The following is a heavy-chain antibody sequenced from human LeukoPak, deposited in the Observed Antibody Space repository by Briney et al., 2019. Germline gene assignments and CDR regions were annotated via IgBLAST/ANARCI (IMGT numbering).Heavy chain of an antibody. CDR2: INWNGGST. J-gene: IGHJ4*02. CDR1: GFSVSNNY. CDR3: ARKAVAGSYYFDY. D-gene: IGHD6-19*01. V-gene: IGHV3-20*01. Sequence: PGGSLRLSCAASGFSVSNNYMSWVRQAPGKGLEWVSGINWNGGSTGYADSVKGRFTISRDNAKNSLYLQMNSLRAEDTALYHCARKAVAGSYYFDYWGQGTLVTVSS.